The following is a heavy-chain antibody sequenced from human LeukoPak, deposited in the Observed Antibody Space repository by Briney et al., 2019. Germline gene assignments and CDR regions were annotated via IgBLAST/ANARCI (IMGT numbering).Heavy chain of an antibody. Sequence: GGSLRLSCAASGFTFSSYWMNWVRQAPGKGLQWVANIKQDGSEKYYVDSVKGRFTISRDNAKNSLYLQMNSLRAEDTAVYYCARVEASGYDYGAFDYWGQGTLVTVSS. V-gene: IGHV3-7*01. CDR3: ARVEASGYDYGAFDY. CDR1: GFTFSSYW. J-gene: IGHJ4*02. D-gene: IGHD5-12*01. CDR2: IKQDGSEK.